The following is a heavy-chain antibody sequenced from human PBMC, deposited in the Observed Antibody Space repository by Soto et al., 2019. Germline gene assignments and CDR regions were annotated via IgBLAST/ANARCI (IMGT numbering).Heavy chain of an antibody. CDR1: GYSISSGYY. CDR2: IXXXXXT. Sequence: SETLSLTCAVSGYSISSGYYWGWIRQPPGKGLXXIXSIXXXXXTXXXPSLKSRVTISVDTSKNQFSLKLSSVTAADTAVYYCARVEKYGMDVWGQGTTVTVSS. J-gene: IGHJ6*02. V-gene: IGHV4-38-2*01. CDR3: ARVEKYGMDV.